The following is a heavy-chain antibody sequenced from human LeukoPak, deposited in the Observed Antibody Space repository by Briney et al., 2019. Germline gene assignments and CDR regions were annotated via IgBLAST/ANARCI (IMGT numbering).Heavy chain of an antibody. CDR2: IYTSGST. Sequence: PSETLSLTCTVSGGSISSYYWSWIRQPAGKGLEWIGRIYTSGSTNYNPSLKSRVTISVDTSKRQFSLKLTSVTDADTAVYYCARGRNYFDSSGYNFVWFDPWGQGTLVTVSS. D-gene: IGHD3-22*01. CDR1: GGSISSYY. J-gene: IGHJ5*02. V-gene: IGHV4-4*07. CDR3: ARGRNYFDSSGYNFVWFDP.